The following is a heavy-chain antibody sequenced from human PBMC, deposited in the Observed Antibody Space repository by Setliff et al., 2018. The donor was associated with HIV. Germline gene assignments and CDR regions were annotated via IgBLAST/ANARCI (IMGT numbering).Heavy chain of an antibody. CDR3: ARDNLYYNLYDGSPVYGMDV. D-gene: IGHD3-3*01. CDR2: ISSSGGST. V-gene: IGHV3-23*01. CDR1: GFSFSSYW. Sequence: GGSLRLSCAASGFSFSSYWMSWVRQAPGKGPEWVSAISSSGGSTYYAESVKGRFTISRDNSRNTLYLQMNSLRTEDTAVYYCARDNLYYNLYDGSPVYGMDVWGQGTTVTVSS. J-gene: IGHJ6*02.